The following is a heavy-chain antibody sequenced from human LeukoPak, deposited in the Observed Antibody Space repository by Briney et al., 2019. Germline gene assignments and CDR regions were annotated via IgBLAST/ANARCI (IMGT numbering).Heavy chain of an antibody. V-gene: IGHV3-9*01. CDR3: TRVISWRTGFDY. CDR1: GFSFEAYG. D-gene: IGHD1-1*01. J-gene: IGHJ4*02. CDR2: ITWNSDDM. Sequence: PGGSLRLSCAASGFSFEAYGMYWVRQAPGKGLEWVSGITWNSDDMAYADSVKGRFTISRDNAKNCLYLQMNSLTVEDTALYYCTRVISWRTGFDYWGQGTLVTVSS.